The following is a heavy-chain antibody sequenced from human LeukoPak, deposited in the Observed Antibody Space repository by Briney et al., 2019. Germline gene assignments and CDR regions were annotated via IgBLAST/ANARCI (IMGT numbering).Heavy chain of an antibody. V-gene: IGHV2-5*02. J-gene: IGHJ4*02. CDR3: ARLRKIRFLERYFDY. Sequence: SGPTLVKPTQTLTLTCTFSGFSLSTSGVGVGWIRQPPGKALEWLALIYWDDDKRYSPSLKSRLTITKDTSKNQVVLTMTNMDPVDTATYYCARLRKIRFLERYFDYWGQGTLVTVSS. CDR2: IYWDDDK. CDR1: GFSLSTSGVG. D-gene: IGHD3-3*01.